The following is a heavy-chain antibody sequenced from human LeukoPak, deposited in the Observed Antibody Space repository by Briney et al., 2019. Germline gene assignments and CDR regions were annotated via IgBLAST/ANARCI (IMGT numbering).Heavy chain of an antibody. D-gene: IGHD4-17*01. CDR3: ARGYGDYVTAFDI. CDR1: GFTVSNNY. V-gene: IGHV3-53*01. Sequence: GGSLRLSCAASGFTVSNNYMSWVRQAPGKGLEWVSVIYSGGSTYYADSVKGRFTISRDNSKNTLYLQMNSLRAEDTAVYYCARGYGDYVTAFDIWGQGTMVTVSS. CDR2: IYSGGST. J-gene: IGHJ3*02.